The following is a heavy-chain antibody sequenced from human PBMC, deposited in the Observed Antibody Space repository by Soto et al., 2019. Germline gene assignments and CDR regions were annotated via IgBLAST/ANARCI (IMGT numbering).Heavy chain of an antibody. CDR2: IYYSGST. CDR1: GGSISSYY. J-gene: IGHJ6*02. V-gene: IGHV4-59*01. Sequence: SETLSLTCTVSGGSISSYYWGWIRQPPGKGLEWIGYIYYSGSTNYNPSLKSRVTISVDTSKNQFSLKLSSVTAADTAVYYCARDTANTYYYYGMDVWGQGTTVTVSS. CDR3: ARDTANTYYYYGMDV. D-gene: IGHD5-18*01.